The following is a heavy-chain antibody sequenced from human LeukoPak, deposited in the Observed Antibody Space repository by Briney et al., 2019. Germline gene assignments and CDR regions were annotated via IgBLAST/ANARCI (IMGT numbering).Heavy chain of an antibody. CDR2: MNPNSGNT. CDR1: GYTFTGYD. J-gene: IGHJ4*02. CDR3: ARPVGAAAGRSTGY. V-gene: IGHV1-8*01. D-gene: IGHD6-13*01. Sequence: GASVKVSCKASGYTFTGYDINWVRQATGQGLEWMGWMNPNSGNTGYAQKFQGRVTMTRNTSISTAYMELSSLRSEDTAVYYCARPVGAAAGRSTGYWGQGTLVTVSS.